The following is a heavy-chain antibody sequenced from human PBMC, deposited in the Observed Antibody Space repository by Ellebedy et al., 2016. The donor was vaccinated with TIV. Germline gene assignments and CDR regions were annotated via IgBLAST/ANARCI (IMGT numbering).Heavy chain of an antibody. Sequence: GGSLRLXCAASGFTFSNYWMSWVRQAPGKGLEWVANIKQDGSEKHYVDSVKGRFTISRDNAKSSLYLQMNSLRAEDTAVYYCARTLGSGSCYWGQGTLVTVSS. CDR2: IKQDGSEK. CDR1: GFTFSNYW. V-gene: IGHV3-7*01. CDR3: ARTLGSGSCY. D-gene: IGHD6-19*01. J-gene: IGHJ4*02.